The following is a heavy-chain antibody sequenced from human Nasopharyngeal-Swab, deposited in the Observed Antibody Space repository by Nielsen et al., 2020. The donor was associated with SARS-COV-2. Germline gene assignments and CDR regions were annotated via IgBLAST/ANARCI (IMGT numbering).Heavy chain of an antibody. CDR2: ISYDGSNK. CDR1: GCTFSSYA. V-gene: IGHV3-30-3*01. Sequence: GESLKISCAASGCTFSSYAMHWVRQAPGKGLEWVAVISYDGSNKYYADSVKGRFTISRDNSKNTLYLQMNSLRAEDTAVYYCARFNYYDSSGHDAFDIWGQGTMVTVSS. CDR3: ARFNYYDSSGHDAFDI. J-gene: IGHJ3*02. D-gene: IGHD3-22*01.